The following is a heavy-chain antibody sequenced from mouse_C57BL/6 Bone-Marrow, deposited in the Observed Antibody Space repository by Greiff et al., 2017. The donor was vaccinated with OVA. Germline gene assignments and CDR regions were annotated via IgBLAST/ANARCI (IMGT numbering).Heavy chain of an antibody. J-gene: IGHJ2*01. V-gene: IGHV1-77*01. Sequence: VQVVESGAELVKPGASVKISCKASGYTFTDYYINWVKQRPGQGLEWVGKIGPGSGSTYYNEKFKGKATLTADKSSSPAYMQLSSLTSEDSAVYFCARTGGTRDFDYWGQGTTLTVSS. CDR1: GYTFTDYY. CDR2: IGPGSGST. D-gene: IGHD4-1*01. CDR3: ARTGGTRDFDY.